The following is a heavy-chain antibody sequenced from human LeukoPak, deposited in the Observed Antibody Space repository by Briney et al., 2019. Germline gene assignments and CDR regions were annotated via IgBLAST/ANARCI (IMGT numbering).Heavy chain of an antibody. J-gene: IGHJ6*03. V-gene: IGHV4-38-2*02. Sequence: SETLSLTCTVSGYSISSGYYWGWIRQPPGKGLEGIGSIYHSGSTYYNPSLKSRVTISVDTSKNQFSLKLSSVSAADTAVYYCARVGDYGSGKPYYMDVWGKGTTVTVSS. CDR1: GYSISSGYY. CDR2: IYHSGST. D-gene: IGHD3-10*01. CDR3: ARVGDYGSGKPYYMDV.